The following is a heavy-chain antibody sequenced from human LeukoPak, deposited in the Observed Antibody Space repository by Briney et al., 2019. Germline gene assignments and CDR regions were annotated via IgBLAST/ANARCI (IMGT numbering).Heavy chain of an antibody. D-gene: IGHD4-23*01. Sequence: GGSLRLSCAASGFTFSSYAMHWVRQAPGKGLEWVAVISYDGSNKYYADSVKGRFTISRDNSKNTLYLQMNSLRAEDTAVYYCARVGDYGGNSDGGAFDIWGQGTMVTVSS. CDR3: ARVGDYGGNSDGGAFDI. J-gene: IGHJ3*02. V-gene: IGHV3-30-3*01. CDR2: ISYDGSNK. CDR1: GFTFSSYA.